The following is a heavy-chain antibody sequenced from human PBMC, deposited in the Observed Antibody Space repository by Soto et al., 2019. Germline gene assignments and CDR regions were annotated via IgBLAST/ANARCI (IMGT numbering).Heavy chain of an antibody. J-gene: IGHJ4*02. Sequence: SETLSLTCAVSGGSISSYYWSWIRQPPGKGLEWIGYIYYSGSTNYNPSLKSRVTISVDTSKNQFSLKLSSVTAADTAVYYCARHFVAVVIKGWGDSGQGTLVTVSS. D-gene: IGHD3-22*01. CDR2: IYYSGST. CDR1: GGSISSYY. CDR3: ARHFVAVVIKGWGD. V-gene: IGHV4-59*08.